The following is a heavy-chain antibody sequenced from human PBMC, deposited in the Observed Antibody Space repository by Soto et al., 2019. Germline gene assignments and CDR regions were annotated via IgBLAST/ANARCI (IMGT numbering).Heavy chain of an antibody. Sequence: ASVNVSCKASGYKFTGHYVHWVRQAPGQGLEWMGCINPNSGATNYAQNFQDWVIMTRDTSISTVYMELSRLRSDDTAIYYCARETLFGVVREYYFDYWGQGTLVTVSS. CDR3: ARETLFGVVREYYFDY. D-gene: IGHD3-3*01. J-gene: IGHJ4*02. CDR1: GYKFTGHY. CDR2: INPNSGAT. V-gene: IGHV1-2*04.